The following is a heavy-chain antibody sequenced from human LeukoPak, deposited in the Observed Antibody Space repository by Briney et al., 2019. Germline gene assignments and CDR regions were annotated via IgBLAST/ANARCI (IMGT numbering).Heavy chain of an antibody. CDR2: ISTYNGNT. V-gene: IGHV1-18*01. J-gene: IGHJ4*02. CDR1: GYTFTSYG. Sequence: ASVKVSCKASGYTFTSYGISWVRQAPGQGLEWMGWISTYNGNTHYTQELQGRATLTTDTSTSTAYMELRSLRSDDTAMYYCVRVNNYDMLSSFDYWGQGTLVTVSS. CDR3: VRVNNYDMLSSFDY. D-gene: IGHD3-9*01.